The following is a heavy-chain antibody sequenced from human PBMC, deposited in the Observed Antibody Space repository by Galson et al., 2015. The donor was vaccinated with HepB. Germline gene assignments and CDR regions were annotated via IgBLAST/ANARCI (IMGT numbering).Heavy chain of an antibody. J-gene: IGHJ6*03. CDR3: ARGSIMITFGGVIVSYYYYYMDV. D-gene: IGHD3-16*02. V-gene: IGHV4-34*01. CDR1: GGSFSGYY. CDR2: INHSGST. Sequence: SETLSLTCAVYGGSFSGYYWSWIRQPPGKGLEWIGEINHSGSTNYNPSLKSRVTISVDTSKNQFSLKLSSVTAADTAVYYCARGSIMITFGGVIVSYYYYYMDVWGKGTTVTVSS.